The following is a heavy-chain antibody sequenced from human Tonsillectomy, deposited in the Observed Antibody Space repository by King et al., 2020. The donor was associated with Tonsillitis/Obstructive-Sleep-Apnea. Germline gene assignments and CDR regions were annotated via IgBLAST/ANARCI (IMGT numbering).Heavy chain of an antibody. CDR1: GGSISSYY. D-gene: IGHD3-3*01. J-gene: IGHJ5*02. Sequence: QLQESGPGLVKPSETLSLTCTVSGGSISSYYWSWIRQPPGKGLEWIGYIYYSGSTNYNPSLKSRVTISVDTSKNQFSLKLSSVTAADTAVYYLARLLTTTTYDFLSGYYGGLNWFAPWGQGTLVTVSS. CDR2: IYYSGST. V-gene: IGHV4-59*08. CDR3: ARLLTTTTYDFLSGYYGGLNWFAP.